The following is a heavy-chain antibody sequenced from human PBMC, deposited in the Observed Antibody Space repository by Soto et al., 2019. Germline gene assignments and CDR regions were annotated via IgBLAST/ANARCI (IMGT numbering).Heavy chain of an antibody. CDR2: IKADGSEA. J-gene: IGHJ6*02. CDR3: ARDWGAPGRGSALGYYYHFGMDV. D-gene: IGHD3-16*01. V-gene: IGHV3-7*05. CDR1: GFTFSTYW. Sequence: EVQLVESGGGLVQPGGSLRLSCAASGFTFSTYWMNWVRQAPGKGLEWVANIKADGSEAYYVDSVKGRFTISRDNAKNSLYLDMNSLRGEDTAVYYCARDWGAPGRGSALGYYYHFGMDVWGQGTTVTVPS.